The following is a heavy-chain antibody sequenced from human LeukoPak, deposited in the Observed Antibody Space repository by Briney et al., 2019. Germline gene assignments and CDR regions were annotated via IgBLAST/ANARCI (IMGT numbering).Heavy chain of an antibody. CDR2: IYYSGST. D-gene: IGHD3-3*01. J-gene: IGHJ3*02. CDR3: ARQASYYDFWSGYYTRGAFDI. V-gene: IGHV4-59*01. Sequence: SETLSLTCTVSGGSISSYYWSWIRQPPGKGLEWIGYIYYSGSTNYNPSLKSRVTISVDTSKNQFSLKLSSVTAADTAVYYCARQASYYDFWSGYYTRGAFDIWGQGTMVTVSS. CDR1: GGSISSYY.